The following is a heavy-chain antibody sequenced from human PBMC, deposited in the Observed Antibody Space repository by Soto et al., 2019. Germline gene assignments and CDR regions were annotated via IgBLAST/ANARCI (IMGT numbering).Heavy chain of an antibody. J-gene: IGHJ6*02. V-gene: IGHV1-69*06. D-gene: IGHD1-7*01. CDR1: GGTFSSYA. CDR3: ARGGRTPPFYYFYGMDV. CDR2: IIPIFGTA. Sequence: SVKVSCKASGGTFSSYAISWVRQAPGQGLEWMGGIIPIFGTANYAQKFQGRVTITADKSTSTAYMELSSLRSEDTAVYYCARGGRTPPFYYFYGMDVWGQGTTVTVSS.